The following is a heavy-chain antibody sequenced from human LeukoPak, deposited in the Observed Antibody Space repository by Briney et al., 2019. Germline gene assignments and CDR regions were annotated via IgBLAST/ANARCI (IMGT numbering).Heavy chain of an antibody. D-gene: IGHD2-21*01. CDR3: PVRARSIDWLRSYFDF. CDR2: GDLEDGDT. Sequence: ASVKISCKASGFTFNYYYIHWVQQAPGKGLEWMGRGDLEDGDTIYAEKFQGRVTITADTSTGRAFMALSSLTSFDPAVYYLPVRARSIDWLRSYFDFWGQGTLVSVSP. V-gene: IGHV1-69-2*01. J-gene: IGHJ4*02. CDR1: GFTFNYYY.